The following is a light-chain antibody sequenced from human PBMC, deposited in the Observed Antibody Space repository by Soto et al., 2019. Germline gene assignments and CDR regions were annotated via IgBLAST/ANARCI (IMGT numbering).Light chain of an antibody. CDR1: TSNSGSKT. Sequence: QSVLTQPPSASGTPGQRATISCCGSTSNSGSKTVSWYQQLPGSAPRVLIYNNNERPSGVPDRFSGSKYGTSASLAISVLQAEDEDDYYCATWDDSLPAVFGGGTKLTVL. CDR2: NNN. CDR3: ATWDDSLPAV. V-gene: IGLV1-44*01. J-gene: IGLJ2*01.